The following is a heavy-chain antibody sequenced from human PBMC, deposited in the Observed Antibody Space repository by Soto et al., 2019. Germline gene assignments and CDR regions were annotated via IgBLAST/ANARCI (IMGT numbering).Heavy chain of an antibody. J-gene: IGHJ4*02. CDR1: GFTFSFYA. Sequence: PGGSLRLSCAASGFTFSFYAVHWVRQSPGKGLEWVAVISYNGRNKHYVDSVKGRFTISRDNSQETLYLQMDSLRPDDTAVYYCARQAKIGDRSQFYFDSWGQGTLVTVSS. CDR2: ISYNGRNK. D-gene: IGHD3-16*01. V-gene: IGHV3-30*04. CDR3: ARQAKIGDRSQFYFDS.